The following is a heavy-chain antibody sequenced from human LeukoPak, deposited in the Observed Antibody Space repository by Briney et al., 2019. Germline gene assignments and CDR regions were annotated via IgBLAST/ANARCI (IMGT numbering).Heavy chain of an antibody. CDR3: ARESWYYDSSGYGSY. CDR1: GFTFSSYS. V-gene: IGHV3-21*04. D-gene: IGHD3-22*01. Sequence: PGGSLRLSCAASGFTFSSYSMNWVRQAPGKGLEWVSSISSSSSYIYYADSVKGRFTISRDNAKNSLYLQMNSLRAEDTAVYYCARESWYYDSSGYGSYWGQGTLVTVSS. CDR2: ISSSSSYI. J-gene: IGHJ4*02.